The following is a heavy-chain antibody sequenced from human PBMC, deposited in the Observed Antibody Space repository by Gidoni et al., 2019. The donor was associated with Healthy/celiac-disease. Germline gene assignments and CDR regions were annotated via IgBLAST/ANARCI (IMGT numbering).Heavy chain of an antibody. CDR1: GSTFSSYA. J-gene: IGHJ1*01. Sequence: QVQLVESGGGVVQPGRSLRLACAASGSTFSSYAMHWVRQAPGKGLEWVAVISYDGSNKYYADSVKGRFTISRDNSKNTLYLQMNSLRAEDTAVYYCARGINKNLNPIEGYFQHWGQGTLVTVSS. CDR3: ARGINKNLNPIEGYFQH. CDR2: ISYDGSNK. D-gene: IGHD2-15*01. V-gene: IGHV3-30*04.